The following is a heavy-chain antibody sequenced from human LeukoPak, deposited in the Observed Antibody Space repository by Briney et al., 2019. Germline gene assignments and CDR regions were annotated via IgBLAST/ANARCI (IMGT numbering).Heavy chain of an antibody. J-gene: IGHJ4*02. CDR2: LRGDGET. CDR3: AKASWVSRADAVL. CDR1: GFTFSSYA. V-gene: IGHV3-23*01. D-gene: IGHD3-16*01. Sequence: PGGSLTLSCAASGFTFSSYAMSWVRQAPARGLEWVSSLRGDGETFYIDSVKGRFTLSRDESMNTVYLQLNNLRVEDTAVYFCAKASWVSRADAVLWGQGTLVTVSS.